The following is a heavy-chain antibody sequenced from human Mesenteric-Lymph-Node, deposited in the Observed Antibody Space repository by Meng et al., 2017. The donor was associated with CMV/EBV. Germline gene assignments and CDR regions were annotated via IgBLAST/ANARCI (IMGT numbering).Heavy chain of an antibody. CDR2: ISGSGGST. CDR1: GFTFSSYA. CDR3: AKGMEYLYYYYGMDV. Sequence: GESLKISCAGSGFTFSSYAMSWVRQAPGKGLEWVSAISGSGGSTYYAESVKGRFTISRDNSKNTMYLQMNSLRAEDTAVYYCAKGMEYLYYYYGMDVWGQGTTVTVSS. V-gene: IGHV3-23*01. D-gene: IGHD2-2*01. J-gene: IGHJ6*02.